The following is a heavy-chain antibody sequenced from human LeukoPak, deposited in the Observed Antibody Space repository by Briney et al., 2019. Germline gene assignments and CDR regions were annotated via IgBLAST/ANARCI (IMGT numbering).Heavy chain of an antibody. CDR2: INTNTGNP. CDR3: ARVLAMVRGAPFDY. V-gene: IGHV7-4-1*02. J-gene: IGHJ4*02. CDR1: GYTFTSYG. Sequence: GASVKVSCKASGYTFTSYGKNWVRQAPGQGLEWMGWINTNTGNPTYAQGFTGRFVFSLDTSVSTAYLQITSLKAEDTAVYYCARVLAMVRGAPFDYWGQGTLVTVSS. D-gene: IGHD3-10*01.